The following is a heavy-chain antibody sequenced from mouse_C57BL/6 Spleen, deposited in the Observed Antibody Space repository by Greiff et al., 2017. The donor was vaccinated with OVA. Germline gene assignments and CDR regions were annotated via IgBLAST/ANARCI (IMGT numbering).Heavy chain of an antibody. CDR1: GYAFSSSW. D-gene: IGHD1-1*01. J-gene: IGHJ4*01. CDR3: ARETTVVARGAMDY. Sequence: QVQLQQSGPELVKPGASVKISCKASGYAFSSSWMNWVKQRPGKGLEWIGRIYPGDGDTNYNGKFKGKATLTAGKSSSTAYMQLSSLTSEDSAVYICARETTVVARGAMDYWGQGTSVTVSS. V-gene: IGHV1-82*01. CDR2: IYPGDGDT.